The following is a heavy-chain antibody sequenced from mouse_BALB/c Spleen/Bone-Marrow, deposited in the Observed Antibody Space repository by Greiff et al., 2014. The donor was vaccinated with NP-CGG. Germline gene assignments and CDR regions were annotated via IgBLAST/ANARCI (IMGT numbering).Heavy chain of an antibody. CDR3: ARKGYTGYFDV. CDR1: GFSLTTYG. J-gene: IGHJ1*01. V-gene: IGHV2-2*02. Sequence: VKLEESGPGLVKPSQSLSITCTVSGFSLTTYGLHWVRQSPGKGLEWLGVIWSGGGTDYNAAFISRLIITKDNSKSQVFFKMNSLQINDTAMYYCARKGYTGYFDVWGAGTTVTVSS. D-gene: IGHD2-2*01. CDR2: IWSGGGT.